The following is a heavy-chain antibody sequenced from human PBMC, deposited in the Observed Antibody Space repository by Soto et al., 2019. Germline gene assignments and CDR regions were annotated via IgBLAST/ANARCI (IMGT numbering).Heavy chain of an antibody. J-gene: IGHJ4*02. CDR2: IHHSGST. CDR1: GGSISSGENF. CDR3: ARDTGTYPYYFDY. D-gene: IGHD1-26*01. Sequence: PSETLSLTCTVSGGSISSGENFWNWIRQSPGKGLEWIGYIHHSGSTYYNPSLKSQLTISVDTSKNQISLKLNSVTAADTAVYYCARDTGTYPYYFDYWGQGTLVTVSA. V-gene: IGHV4-30-4*01.